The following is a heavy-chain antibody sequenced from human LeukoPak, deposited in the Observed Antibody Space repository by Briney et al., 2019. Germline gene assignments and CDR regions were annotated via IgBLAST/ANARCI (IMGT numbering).Heavy chain of an antibody. CDR3: ARLTTIFGVVMGYYFDY. CDR1: GYSISSGYY. CDR2: IYHSGST. Sequence: PSETLSRTCTVSGYSISSGYYWAWIRQPPGKGLVWLGSIYHSGSTYYNPSLKSRVTISVDTSKNQFSLKLSSVTAADTAVYYCARLTTIFGVVMGYYFDYWGQGTLVTVSS. D-gene: IGHD3-3*01. J-gene: IGHJ4*02. V-gene: IGHV4-38-2*02.